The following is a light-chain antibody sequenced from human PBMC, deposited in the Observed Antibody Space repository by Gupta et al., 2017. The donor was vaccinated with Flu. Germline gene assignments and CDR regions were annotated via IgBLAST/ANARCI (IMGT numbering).Light chain of an antibody. CDR3: QQYNGYSET. Sequence: DIQMTQSPSTVSASVGDRVTITCRASQSLSSWLAWYQQKPGKAPKLLLYKVSRGESGVPSRSNPRGSRTEFTLTISSLQPDDFATYYCQQYNGYSETFGQGTKVEIK. CDR1: QSLSSW. CDR2: KVS. J-gene: IGKJ1*01. V-gene: IGKV1-5*03.